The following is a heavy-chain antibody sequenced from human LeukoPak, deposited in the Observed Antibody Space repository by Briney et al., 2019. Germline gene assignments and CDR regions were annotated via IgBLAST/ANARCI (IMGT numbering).Heavy chain of an antibody. J-gene: IGHJ4*02. CDR2: IYYSGST. CDR3: ARARYSSGWSFPLYYFDY. Sequence: PSETLSLTCTVSGGSISSSSYYWGWIRQPPGKGLEWIGSIYYSGSTYYNPSLKSRVTISVDTSKNQFSLKLSSVTAADTAVYYCARARYSSGWSFPLYYFDYWGQGTLVIVSS. D-gene: IGHD6-19*01. CDR1: GGSISSSSYY. V-gene: IGHV4-39*01.